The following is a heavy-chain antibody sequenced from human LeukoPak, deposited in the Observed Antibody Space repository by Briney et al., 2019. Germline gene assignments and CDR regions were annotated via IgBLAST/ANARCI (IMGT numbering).Heavy chain of an antibody. D-gene: IGHD2-15*01. CDR3: ANIYCSGGTCTYFDD. CDR1: GLTFSMYW. V-gene: IGHV3-7*01. CDR2: IKPDGSQK. Sequence: GSLRLSCAASGLTFSMYWMSWVRQAPGKGLEWVANIKPDGSQKYYVDSVKGRFTISRDNAKNSLHLQMNSLRAEDTAVYYCANIYCSGGTCTYFDDWGQGTLVTVSS. J-gene: IGHJ4*02.